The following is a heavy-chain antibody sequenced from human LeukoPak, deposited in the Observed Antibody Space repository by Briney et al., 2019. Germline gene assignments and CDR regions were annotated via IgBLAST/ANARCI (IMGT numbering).Heavy chain of an antibody. D-gene: IGHD3-10*01. CDR3: ARDRVLMVRGVRDAFDI. V-gene: IGHV3-21*01. J-gene: IGHJ3*02. CDR1: GFTFSSYS. Sequence: PGGSLRLSCAASGFTFSSYSMNWVRQAPGKGLEWASSISSSSSYIYYADSVKGRFTISRDNAKNSLYLQMNSLRAEDTAVYYCARDRVLMVRGVRDAFDIWGQGTMVTVSS. CDR2: ISSSSSYI.